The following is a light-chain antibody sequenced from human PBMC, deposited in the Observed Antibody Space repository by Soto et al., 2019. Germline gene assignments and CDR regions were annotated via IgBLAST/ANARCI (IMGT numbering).Light chain of an antibody. CDR1: QSVSNN. Sequence: EIVMTPSPATLSVSPGERATLSCRASQSVSNNLAWYQQKPGQAPRLLIYGASTRASGIPARFSGSGSGTEFTLTISSLQSEDFAVYYCQQYNDWPPYTFGQGTKLEIK. CDR3: QQYNDWPPYT. J-gene: IGKJ2*01. CDR2: GAS. V-gene: IGKV3-15*01.